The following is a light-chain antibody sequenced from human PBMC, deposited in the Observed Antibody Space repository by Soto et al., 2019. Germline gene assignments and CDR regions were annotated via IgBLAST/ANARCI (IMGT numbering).Light chain of an antibody. J-gene: IGKJ2*01. Sequence: EVVLTQSPGTLSLSPGERVTLSCGASQTVSSSYLAWYQQKPGQAPRLLIYGASNRATGIPDRFGGSGSGTDFTLTINRLEPEDFAVYYCHHYGSSPPFTFCQGTKLEI. CDR3: HHYGSSPPFT. CDR1: QTVSSSY. CDR2: GAS. V-gene: IGKV3-20*01.